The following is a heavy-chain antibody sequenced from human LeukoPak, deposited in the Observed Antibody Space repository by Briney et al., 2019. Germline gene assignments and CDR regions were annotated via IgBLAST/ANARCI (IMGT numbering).Heavy chain of an antibody. CDR2: IKQDGSEK. D-gene: IGHD4-23*01. CDR1: GFTFSSYW. CDR3: ARDYGGNSGLYHYYYYLDV. Sequence: GGSLRLSCAASGFTFSSYWMSWVRQAPGKGLEWVANIKQDGSEKYYVDSVKGRFTISRDNAKNSLYLQMNSLRAEDTAVYYCARDYGGNSGLYHYYYYLDVWGKGTTVTVSS. J-gene: IGHJ6*03. V-gene: IGHV3-7*01.